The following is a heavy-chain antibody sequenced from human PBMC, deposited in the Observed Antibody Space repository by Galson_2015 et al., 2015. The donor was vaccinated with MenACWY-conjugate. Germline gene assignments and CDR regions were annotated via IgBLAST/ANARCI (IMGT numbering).Heavy chain of an antibody. CDR1: GYTFTSYG. D-gene: IGHD3-16*02. J-gene: IGHJ4*02. Sequence: SVKVSCKASGYTFTSYGISWVRQAPGQGLEWMGWISAYNGNTNYAQRLQGRVTMTTDTSTRIACMELRSLRSDDTAVYYCARGYPLLIFRSVNSVDYWGQGTLVPVSS. CDR3: ARGYPLLIFRSVNSVDY. V-gene: IGHV1-18*01. CDR2: ISAYNGNT.